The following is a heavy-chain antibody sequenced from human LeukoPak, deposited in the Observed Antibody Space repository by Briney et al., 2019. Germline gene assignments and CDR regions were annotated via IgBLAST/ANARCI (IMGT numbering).Heavy chain of an antibody. J-gene: IGHJ3*02. CDR2: MNPNSGNT. CDR1: GYTFTSYD. Sequence: ASVKVSCKASGYTFTSYDINWVRQATGQGLEWMGWMNPNSGNTGYAQKFQGRVTMTRNTSISTAYMELSSLRSEDTAVYYCARPHSPYYEFWSGLSDDAFDIWGQGTMVTVSS. CDR3: ARPHSPYYEFWSGLSDDAFDI. D-gene: IGHD3-3*01. V-gene: IGHV1-8*01.